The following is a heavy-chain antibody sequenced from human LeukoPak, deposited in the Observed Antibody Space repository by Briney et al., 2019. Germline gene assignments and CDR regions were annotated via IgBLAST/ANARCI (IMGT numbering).Heavy chain of an antibody. CDR2: IRSKANSYAT. V-gene: IGHV3-73*01. CDR3: TRRPGTTGTAFDI. J-gene: IGHJ3*02. D-gene: IGHD1-1*01. CDR1: GFTFSGSA. Sequence: GGSLRLSCAASGFTFSGSAMHWVRQASGKGLEWVCRIRSKANSYATAYAASVKGRFTISRDDSKNTAYLQMNSLKTEDTAVYYCTRRPGTTGTAFDIWGQGTMVTVSS.